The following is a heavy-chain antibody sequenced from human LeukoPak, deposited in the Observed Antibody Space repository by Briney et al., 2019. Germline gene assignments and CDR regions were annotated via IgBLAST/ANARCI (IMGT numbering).Heavy chain of an antibody. CDR2: IMSSSSYI. Sequence: GGSLRLSCAASGFTFSSYSMNWVRQAPGKGLEWVSSIMSSSSYIYYADSVKGRFTIARDNATNSLYLQMNSLRAEDTAVYYCARVSSSWYPYYYYYYMDVWGKGTTVTVSS. D-gene: IGHD6-13*01. V-gene: IGHV3-21*01. J-gene: IGHJ6*03. CDR1: GFTFSSYS. CDR3: ARVSSSWYPYYYYYYMDV.